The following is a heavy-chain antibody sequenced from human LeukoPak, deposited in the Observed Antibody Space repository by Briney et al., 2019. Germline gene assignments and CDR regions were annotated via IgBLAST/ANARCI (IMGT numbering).Heavy chain of an antibody. CDR2: IIPIFGTA. D-gene: IGHD6-19*01. CDR3: ARARLGQWLVLDY. CDR1: GGTFSSYA. V-gene: IGHV1-69*13. J-gene: IGHJ4*02. Sequence: ASVKVSCKASGGTFSSYAISWVRQAPGQGLEWMGGIIPIFGTANYAQKFQGRVTITADESTSTAYMELSSLRSEDTAVYYCARARLGQWLVLDYWGQGTLVAVSS.